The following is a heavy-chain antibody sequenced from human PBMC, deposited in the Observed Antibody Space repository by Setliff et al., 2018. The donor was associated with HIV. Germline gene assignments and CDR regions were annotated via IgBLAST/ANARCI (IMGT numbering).Heavy chain of an antibody. CDR3: AKGSPGCSVFSCVFDY. CDR1: SDSVSNSSW. Sequence: PSETLSLTCVVSSDSVSNSSWWSWVRQSPGKGLEWSGEIYHTGRTHYNPSLESRVAISIDKSKNQFSLKMTSVTAADTALYYCAKGSPGCSVFSCVFDYWGQGALVTVSS. D-gene: IGHD2-8*01. CDR2: IYHTGRT. V-gene: IGHV4-4*02. J-gene: IGHJ4*02.